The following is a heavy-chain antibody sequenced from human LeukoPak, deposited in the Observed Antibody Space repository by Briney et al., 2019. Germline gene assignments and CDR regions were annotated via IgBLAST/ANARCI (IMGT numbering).Heavy chain of an antibody. Sequence: PSETLSLTCAVYGGSFSGYYWSWIRQPPGKGLEWIGEINHSGSTNYNPSLKSRVTISVDTSKNQFSLKLSSVTAADTAVYYCARVRGGSYSPGLFGYYYYGMDVWGQGTTVTVSS. CDR1: GGSFSGYY. CDR3: ARVRGGSYSPGLFGYYYYGMDV. CDR2: INHSGST. D-gene: IGHD1-26*01. V-gene: IGHV4-34*01. J-gene: IGHJ6*02.